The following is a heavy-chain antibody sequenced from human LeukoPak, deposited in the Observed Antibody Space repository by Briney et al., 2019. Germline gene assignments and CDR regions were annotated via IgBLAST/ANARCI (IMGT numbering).Heavy chain of an antibody. Sequence: GGSLRLSCAASGFTVSNNYMTWVRQAPGKGLEWVSVLYNNGITYYADSVKGRFTISRDNSKNTLYLQMNSLRAGDTAVYYCARDYYGSGSYSAFDIWGQGTMVTVSS. J-gene: IGHJ3*02. CDR1: GFTVSNNY. V-gene: IGHV3-53*01. CDR3: ARDYYGSGSYSAFDI. CDR2: LYNNGIT. D-gene: IGHD3-10*01.